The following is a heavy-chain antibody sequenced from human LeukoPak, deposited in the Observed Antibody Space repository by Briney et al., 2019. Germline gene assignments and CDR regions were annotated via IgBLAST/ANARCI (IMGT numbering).Heavy chain of an antibody. V-gene: IGHV4-59*01. J-gene: IGHJ4*02. Sequence: SETLSLTCTVSGGSISSYYWSWIRQPPGKGLEWIGYIYYSGITNYNPSLKSRVTISVDTSKNQFSLKLSSVTPADTAVYYCARDAGVAGLDYWGQGTLVTVSS. CDR3: ARDAGVAGLDY. CDR2: IYYSGIT. D-gene: IGHD6-19*01. CDR1: GGSISSYY.